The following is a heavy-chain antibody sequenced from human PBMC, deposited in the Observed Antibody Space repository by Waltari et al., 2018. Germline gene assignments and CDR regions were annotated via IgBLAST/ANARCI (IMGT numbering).Heavy chain of an antibody. CDR3: LRDSSGSHFDY. Sequence: LVQSGAEVKKPGASVKVSCKASGYTFTGYAIRWVRQAPGQGPEWMGRINPKNGDTHYAQKFQGRVAMTTDTSTNTAFMELHSLRSDDTAVYYCLRDSSGSHFDYWGQGTLVTVSS. CDR2: INPKNGDT. J-gene: IGHJ4*02. V-gene: IGHV1-2*06. D-gene: IGHD3-22*01. CDR1: GYTFTGYA.